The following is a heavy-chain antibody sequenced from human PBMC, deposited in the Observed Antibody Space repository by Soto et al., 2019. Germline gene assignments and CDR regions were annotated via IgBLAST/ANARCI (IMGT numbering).Heavy chain of an antibody. V-gene: IGHV1-2*04. J-gene: IGHJ4*02. CDR1: GYTFTGYY. Sequence: ASVKVSCKASGYTFTGYYMHWVRQAPGQGLEWMGWINPNSGGTNYAQKFQGWVTMTRDTSIGTAYMELSRLRSDDTAVYYCAKGGLGDCSTTSCLFHFDYWGLGALVNVSS. CDR3: AKGGLGDCSTTSCLFHFDY. CDR2: INPNSGGT. D-gene: IGHD2-2*01.